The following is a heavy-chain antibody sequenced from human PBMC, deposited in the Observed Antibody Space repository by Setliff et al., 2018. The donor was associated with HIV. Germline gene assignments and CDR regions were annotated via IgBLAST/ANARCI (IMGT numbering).Heavy chain of an antibody. CDR3: ARRGWGGGWYPDY. CDR1: GYSFTSYW. V-gene: IGHV5-51*01. Sequence: PGESLKISCKGSGYSFTSYWIGWVRQMPGKGLEWMGIIYPGDSDTTYSPSFQGQVTMSVDKSITTAYLQWSSLKASDTGIYYCARRGWGGGWYPDYWGQGTLVTVSS. D-gene: IGHD6-19*01. J-gene: IGHJ4*02. CDR2: IYPGDSDT.